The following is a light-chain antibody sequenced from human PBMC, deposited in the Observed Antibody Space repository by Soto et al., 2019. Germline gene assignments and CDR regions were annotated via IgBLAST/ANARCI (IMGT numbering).Light chain of an antibody. CDR1: SNDVGGYNY. CDR3: SSYKTSSTYV. Sequence: QSVLTQPASVSGSPGQSITISCTGTSNDVGGYNYVSWYQQHLGKAPKLMIYEVSNRLSGISNRFSGSKSGNTASLTIYGIQYEDEADYYCSSYKTSSTYVLGTGTKVTV. J-gene: IGLJ1*01. CDR2: EVS. V-gene: IGLV2-14*01.